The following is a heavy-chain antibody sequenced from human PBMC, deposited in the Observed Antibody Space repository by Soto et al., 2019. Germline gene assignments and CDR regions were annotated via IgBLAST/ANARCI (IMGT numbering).Heavy chain of an antibody. D-gene: IGHD2-2*01. CDR1: GFTFSDSW. Sequence: PGGSLRLSCAASGFTFSDSWMSWVRQAPGKGLEWVANIKKDGSDKYYVGSVKGRFTVSRDNAVNSLYLQMNSLRAEDTAVYYCATSSAAQGDYWGQGTLVT. CDR3: ATSSAAQGDY. J-gene: IGHJ4*02. V-gene: IGHV3-7*01. CDR2: IKKDGSDK.